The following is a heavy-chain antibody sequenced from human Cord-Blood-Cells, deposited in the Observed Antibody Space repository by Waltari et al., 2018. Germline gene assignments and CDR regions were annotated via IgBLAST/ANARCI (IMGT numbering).Heavy chain of an antibody. CDR1: GGSISSYY. V-gene: IGHV4-4*07. CDR2: LYTRGST. J-gene: IGHJ3*02. Sequence: QVQLQESGPGLVKPSETLSLTCTVSGGSISSYYWSWIRQPAGKGLEWIGRLYTRGSTNYNPSLKSRVTRSVDTSKNQFSLKLSSVTAADTAVYYCARDPGGFTIFEAFDIWGQGTMVTVSS. CDR3: ARDPGGFTIFEAFDI. D-gene: IGHD3-3*01.